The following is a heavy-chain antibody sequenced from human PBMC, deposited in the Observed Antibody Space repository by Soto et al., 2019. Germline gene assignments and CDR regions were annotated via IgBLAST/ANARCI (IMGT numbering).Heavy chain of an antibody. CDR3: ARISQYSSSWYKVDY. V-gene: IGHV1-18*01. J-gene: IGHJ4*02. CDR2: ISASNGNT. Sequence: ASVKLSCEACGYSFLSYGITRVRQAPRQGLEWMGWISASNGNTNYAQKLQGRVTMTTDTSTTTAHMELRSLRSDDTAVYYCARISQYSSSWYKVDYWGQGTLVTVSS. D-gene: IGHD6-13*01. CDR1: GYSFLSYG.